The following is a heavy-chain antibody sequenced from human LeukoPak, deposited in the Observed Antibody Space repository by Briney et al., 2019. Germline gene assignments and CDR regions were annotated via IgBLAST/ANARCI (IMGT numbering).Heavy chain of an antibody. V-gene: IGHV3-33*06. CDR3: AKGALAVAGIDY. Sequence: PGGSLRLSCAASGLTFSSYGMHWVRQAPGKGLEWVAVIWYDGSNKYYADSVKGRFTISRDNSKNTLYLQMNSLRAEDTAVYYCAKGALAVAGIDYWGQGTLVTVSS. D-gene: IGHD6-19*01. CDR2: IWYDGSNK. CDR1: GLTFSSYG. J-gene: IGHJ4*02.